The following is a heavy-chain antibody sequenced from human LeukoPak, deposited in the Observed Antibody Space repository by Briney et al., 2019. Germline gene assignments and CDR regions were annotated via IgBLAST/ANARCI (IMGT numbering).Heavy chain of an antibody. CDR2: IISSSSYI. D-gene: IGHD5-18*01. CDR1: GFTFTNYD. V-gene: IGHV3-21*01. Sequence: GASLRLSCAASGFTFTNYDMNWVRQAPGKGLEWVSSIISSSSYIYYADSVKGRFTISRDNAKNSLYLQMNSLRAEDTAVYYCARVVGRTRVYSYGQFDYWGQGTLVTVSS. J-gene: IGHJ4*02. CDR3: ARVVGRTRVYSYGQFDY.